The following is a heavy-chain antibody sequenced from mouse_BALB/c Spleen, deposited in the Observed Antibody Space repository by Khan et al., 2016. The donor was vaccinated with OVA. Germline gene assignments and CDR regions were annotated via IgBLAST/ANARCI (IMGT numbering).Heavy chain of an antibody. Sequence: VQLQESGPGLVAPSQSLSITCTVSGFSLTSYGVHWVRQPPGKGLEWLGVIWAGGSKTYNSALMSKLSISKDKSKSQFFLKMNSLQTDDTAMYSCARVHYYGDGFAYWGQGTLGTVSA. V-gene: IGHV2-9*02. CDR1: GFSLTSYG. J-gene: IGHJ3*01. CDR2: IWAGGSK. CDR3: ARVHYYGDGFAY. D-gene: IGHD1-2*01.